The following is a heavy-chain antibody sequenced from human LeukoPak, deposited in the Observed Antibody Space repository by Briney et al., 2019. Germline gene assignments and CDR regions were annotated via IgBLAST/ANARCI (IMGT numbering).Heavy chain of an antibody. CDR3: ARGLRYFDWLLPNYFDY. V-gene: IGHV3-33*01. Sequence: PGGSLRLSCAASGFTFSSYGMHWVRQAPGKGLEWVAVIWYDGSNKYYADSVKGRFTSSRDNSKNTLYLQMNSLRAEDTAVYYCARGLRYFDWLLPNYFDYWGQGTLVTVSS. CDR2: IWYDGSNK. J-gene: IGHJ4*02. D-gene: IGHD3-9*01. CDR1: GFTFSSYG.